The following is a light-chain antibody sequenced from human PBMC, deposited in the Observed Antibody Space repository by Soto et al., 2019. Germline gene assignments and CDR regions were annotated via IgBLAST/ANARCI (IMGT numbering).Light chain of an antibody. J-gene: IGKJ4*01. CDR3: QQYNKWPLT. CDR1: QSVSTH. Sequence: EVVMTQSPATLSVSPGETATLSCRASQSVSTHVAWFQQKPGQVPRLLIYGPSTRAAGIPAKFSGSVSGTEFTLTITYLQSEDFAVDYCQQYNKWPLTFGGGTRVEI. CDR2: GPS. V-gene: IGKV3-15*01.